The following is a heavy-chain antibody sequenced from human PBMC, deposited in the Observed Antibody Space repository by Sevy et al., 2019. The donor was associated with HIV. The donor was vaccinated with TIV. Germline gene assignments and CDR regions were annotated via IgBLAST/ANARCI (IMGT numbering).Heavy chain of an antibody. CDR3: ARQGDYGGNPSYYFDY. V-gene: IGHV5-51*01. CDR2: SYPGDSDT. D-gene: IGHD4-17*01. Sequence: GESLKISCKGSGYSFTSYWIGWVRQMPGKGLEWMGISYPGDSDTRYSPSFQGQVTISADKSISTAYLQWSSLKASDTAMYYCARQGDYGGNPSYYFDYWGLRTLVTASS. CDR1: GYSFTSYW. J-gene: IGHJ4*02.